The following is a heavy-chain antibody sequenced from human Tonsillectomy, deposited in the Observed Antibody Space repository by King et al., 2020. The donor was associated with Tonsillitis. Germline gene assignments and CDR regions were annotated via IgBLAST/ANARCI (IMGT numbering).Heavy chain of an antibody. CDR1: AFGLSSYA. CDR3: ARESKVFNWYFDL. J-gene: IGHJ2*01. Sequence: VQLVESGGGVVQPGRSLRLSCAASAFGLSSYAMNWVRQAPGKGLEWVAVISYDGRNKYYADSVKGRFTISRDSSKNMMYLQMNSLRAEDTAVYYCARESKVFNWYFDLWGRGTLVTVSS. CDR2: ISYDGRNK. V-gene: IGHV3-30*04. D-gene: IGHD4-11*01.